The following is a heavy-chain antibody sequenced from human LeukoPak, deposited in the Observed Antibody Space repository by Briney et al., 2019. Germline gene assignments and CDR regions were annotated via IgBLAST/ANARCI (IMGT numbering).Heavy chain of an antibody. V-gene: IGHV3-30*18. CDR2: ISYDGSSK. CDR1: GFTFNSFG. Sequence: PGGSLRLSCAASGFTFNSFGMHWVRQAPGKGLEWVAGISYDGSSKYYADSVKGRFTISRDNSRNTLYLQMNSLRAEDTALYYCAKGTYSAYSSGCAYWGQGNLVTVSS. J-gene: IGHJ4*02. D-gene: IGHD5-12*01. CDR3: AKGTYSAYSSGCAY.